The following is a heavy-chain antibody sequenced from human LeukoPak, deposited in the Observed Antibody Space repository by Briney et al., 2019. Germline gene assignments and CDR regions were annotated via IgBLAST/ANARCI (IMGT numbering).Heavy chain of an antibody. J-gene: IGHJ5*02. D-gene: IGHD1-26*01. CDR1: GFTFSSYA. CDR2: ISGSGGST. Sequence: GGSPRLSCAASGFTFSSYAMSWVRQAPGKGLEWVSAISGSGGSTYYADSVKGRFTISRDNSKNTLYLQMNSLRAEDTAVYYCAKDPTLYSGSQSDPWGQGTLVTVSS. V-gene: IGHV3-23*01. CDR3: AKDPTLYSGSQSDP.